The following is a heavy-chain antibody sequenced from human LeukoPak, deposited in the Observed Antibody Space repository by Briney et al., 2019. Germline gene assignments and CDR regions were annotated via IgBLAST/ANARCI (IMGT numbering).Heavy chain of an antibody. CDR1: GGSISSGGYY. V-gene: IGHV4-31*03. CDR3: ARGIVVVVAADNWFDP. CDR2: IYYSGST. D-gene: IGHD2-15*01. J-gene: IGHJ5*02. Sequence: SETLSLTCTVSGGSISSGGYYWSWIRQHPGKGLEWIGYIYYSGSTYYNPSLKSRVTISVDTSKNQFSLKLSSVTAADTAVYYCARGIVVVVAADNWFDPWGQGTLVTVYS.